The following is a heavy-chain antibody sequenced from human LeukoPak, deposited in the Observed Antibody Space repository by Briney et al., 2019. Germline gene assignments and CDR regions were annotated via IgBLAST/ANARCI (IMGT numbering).Heavy chain of an antibody. J-gene: IGHJ4*02. Sequence: SETLSLTCTVSGGSISSGSYYWSWIRQPAGKGLEWIGRIYTSGSTNYSPSLKSRVTISVDTSKNQFSLKLSSVTAADTAVYYCAGEIIVDYWGQGTLVTVSS. CDR1: GGSISSGSYY. CDR2: IYTSGST. CDR3: AGEIIVDY. V-gene: IGHV4-61*02.